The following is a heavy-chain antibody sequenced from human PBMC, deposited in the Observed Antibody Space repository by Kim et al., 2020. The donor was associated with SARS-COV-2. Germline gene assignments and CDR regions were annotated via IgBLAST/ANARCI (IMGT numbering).Heavy chain of an antibody. V-gene: IGHV3-23*05. CDR3: AKHTESGGCPTFAY. D-gene: IGHD2-15*01. CDR1: GFTFSRYA. Sequence: GGSLRLSCEASGFTFSRYAMSWVRQAPGRGLEWVASVNNGNNPSYADPGKGRLPVSRNNAKNTLHLKLDTLSSRNPALFSIAKHTESGGCPTFAYWG. J-gene: IGHJ4*01. CDR2: VNNGNNP.